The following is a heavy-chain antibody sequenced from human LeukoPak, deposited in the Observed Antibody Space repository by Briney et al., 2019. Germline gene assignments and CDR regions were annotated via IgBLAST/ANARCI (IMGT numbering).Heavy chain of an antibody. Sequence: PGGSLRLSCAASGFTFSNFAMNWVRQAPGKGLEWVSSISSSSSYIYYADSVKGRFTISRDNAKNSLYLQMNSLRAEDTAVYYCAKDSPSGYDSFDYWGQGTLVTVSS. CDR3: AKDSPSGYDSFDY. D-gene: IGHD5-12*01. CDR1: GFTFSNFA. V-gene: IGHV3-21*01. CDR2: ISSSSSYI. J-gene: IGHJ4*02.